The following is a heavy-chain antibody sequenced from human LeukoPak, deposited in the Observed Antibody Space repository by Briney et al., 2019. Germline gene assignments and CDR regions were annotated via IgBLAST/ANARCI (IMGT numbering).Heavy chain of an antibody. CDR3: ARLDDGDSMDV. V-gene: IGHV3-21*01. D-gene: IGHD4-17*01. Sequence: GGSLRLSCAASGFTFSSYSMNWVRQAPGKGLEWVSSISSSSSYMYYADSVKGRFTISRDNAKNSLYLQMNSLRAEDTAVYYCARLDDGDSMDVWGKGTTVTVSS. CDR1: GFTFSSYS. J-gene: IGHJ6*03. CDR2: ISSSSSYM.